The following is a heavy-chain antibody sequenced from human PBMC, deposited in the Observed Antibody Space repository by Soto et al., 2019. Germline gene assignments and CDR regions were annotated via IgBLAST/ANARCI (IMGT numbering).Heavy chain of an antibody. D-gene: IGHD2-2*02. Sequence: QVQLVQSGAEVKKPGSSVKVSCKASGGTFSSYTISWVRQAPGQGLEWMGRIIPILGIANYAQKLQGRVTITADKTTSTAYMGLSSLRSEDTAVYYCAMEYCSATSCYKDYWGQGALVTSSS. V-gene: IGHV1-69*02. CDR3: AMEYCSATSCYKDY. CDR1: GGTFSSYT. J-gene: IGHJ4*02. CDR2: IIPILGIA.